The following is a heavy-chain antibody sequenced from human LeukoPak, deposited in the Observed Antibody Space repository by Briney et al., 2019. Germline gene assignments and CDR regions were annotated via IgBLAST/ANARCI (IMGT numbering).Heavy chain of an antibody. J-gene: IGHJ3*02. CDR2: INHSGST. CDR1: GYSISSGYY. CDR3: ARDKQQLGNDAFDI. V-gene: IGHV4-38-2*02. Sequence: SETLSLTCTVSGYSISSGYYWGWIRQPPGKGLEWIGEINHSGSTNYNPSLKSRVTISVDTSKNQFSLKLSSVTAADTAVYYCARDKQQLGNDAFDIWGQGTMVTVSS. D-gene: IGHD6-13*01.